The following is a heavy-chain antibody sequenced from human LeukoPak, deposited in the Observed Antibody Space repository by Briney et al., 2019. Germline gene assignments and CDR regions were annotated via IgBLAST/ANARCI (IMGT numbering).Heavy chain of an antibody. D-gene: IGHD4-17*01. CDR2: VSYDGDFK. J-gene: IGHJ4*02. CDR3: ARELATVTPNPFDY. Sequence: GGSLRLSCVGSGFVFSKYAVHWVRQAPGKGLEWVAVVSYDGDFKLYADSVKGRFTISRDNSKNTLYLQMNSLRAEDTAVYYCARELATVTPNPFDYWGQGTLVTVSS. V-gene: IGHV3-30-3*01. CDR1: GFVFSKYA.